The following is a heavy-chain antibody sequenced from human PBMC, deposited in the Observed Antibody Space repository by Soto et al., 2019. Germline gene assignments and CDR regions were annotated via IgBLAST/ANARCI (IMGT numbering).Heavy chain of an antibody. J-gene: IGHJ5*02. Sequence: SETLSLTCTVPGGSVSGVDYFWSWIRQSPGKGLEWIGYIYYTGITHLNPSLKSRLTMAVDTSKNEFSLKLTSVSAADTAVYFCAREERKGIISWFDPWGQGTPVTVSS. CDR1: GGSVSGVDYF. D-gene: IGHD2-21*01. CDR2: IYYTGIT. CDR3: AREERKGIISWFDP. V-gene: IGHV4-30-4*01.